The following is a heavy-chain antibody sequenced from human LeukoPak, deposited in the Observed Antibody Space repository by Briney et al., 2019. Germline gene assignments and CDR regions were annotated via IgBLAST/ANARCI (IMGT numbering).Heavy chain of an antibody. J-gene: IGHJ5*02. Sequence: SETLSLTCAVSGGSISSYYWIWIRQPAGKGLEWIGRINTSGSTNYNPSLKSRVTMSVDTSKNQFSLKLSSVTAADTAVYYCARIFPGSWIDPWGQGTLVTVSS. CDR2: INTSGST. CDR3: ARIFPGSWIDP. V-gene: IGHV4-4*07. CDR1: GGSISSYY. D-gene: IGHD2-21*01.